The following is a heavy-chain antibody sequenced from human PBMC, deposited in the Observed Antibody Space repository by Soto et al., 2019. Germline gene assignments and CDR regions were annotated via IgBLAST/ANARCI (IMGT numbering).Heavy chain of an antibody. CDR2: LSAYNGNT. CDR3: ARVHYYGSGSYSQLLDY. Sequence: QVQLVQSGAEVKKPGASVKVSCKASGYTFTSYGISWVRQAPGQGLEWMGWLSAYNGNTNYAHKLQGRVTMTTDTSTSTAYMELRSLRSYDTAVYYCARVHYYGSGSYSQLLDYWGQGTLVTVSS. V-gene: IGHV1-18*01. CDR1: GYTFTSYG. D-gene: IGHD3-10*01. J-gene: IGHJ4*02.